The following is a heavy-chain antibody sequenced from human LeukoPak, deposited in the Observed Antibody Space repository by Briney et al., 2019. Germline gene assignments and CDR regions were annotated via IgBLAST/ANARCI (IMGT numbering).Heavy chain of an antibody. CDR2: IRYDGSNK. CDR1: GFTFSSYG. J-gene: IGHJ4*02. V-gene: IGHV3-30*02. CDR3: AKVRVLRLGVPPPDY. Sequence: GGSLRLSCAASGFTFSSYGMHWVRQAPGKGLEWVAFIRYDGSNKYYADSVKGRFTISRDNSKNTLYLQMNSLRTEDTAVYYCAKVRVLRLGVPPPDYWGQGTLVTVSS. D-gene: IGHD3-16*01.